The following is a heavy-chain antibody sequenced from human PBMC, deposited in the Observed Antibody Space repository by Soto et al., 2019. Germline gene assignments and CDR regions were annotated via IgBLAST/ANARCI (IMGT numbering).Heavy chain of an antibody. CDR1: GFTFSNFG. CDR3: AKGKGVGATPDGANC. Sequence: EVQVLESGGGLVQPGGSLRLSCAASGFTFSNFGMNWVRQAPGKGLEWVSGVRSDGDTTYNAESVKGRFTVSRETSRNTVYLQMNSLRAEDTAIYYCAKGKGVGATPDGANCWGQGTLVTVSS. D-gene: IGHD1-26*01. CDR2: VRSDGDTT. J-gene: IGHJ4*02. V-gene: IGHV3-23*01.